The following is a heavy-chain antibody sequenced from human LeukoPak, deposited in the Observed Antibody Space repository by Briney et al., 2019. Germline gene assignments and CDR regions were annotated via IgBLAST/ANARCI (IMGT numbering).Heavy chain of an antibody. Sequence: PGGSLRLSCAASGFTFSSYAMSWVRQAPGKGLEWDSAISGSGGSTYYADSVKGRFTISRDNSKNTLYLQMNSLRAEDTAVYYCAKDVKWEPRNWFDPWGQGTLVTVSS. CDR3: AKDVKWEPRNWFDP. V-gene: IGHV3-23*01. CDR2: ISGSGGST. J-gene: IGHJ5*02. D-gene: IGHD1-26*01. CDR1: GFTFSSYA.